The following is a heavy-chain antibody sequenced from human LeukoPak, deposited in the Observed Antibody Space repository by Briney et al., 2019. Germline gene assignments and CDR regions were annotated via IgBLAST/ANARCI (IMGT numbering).Heavy chain of an antibody. CDR2: ISFDGTNK. D-gene: IGHD3-22*01. Sequence: GGSLRLSCAASGFTFSSYGMHWVRQAPGKGLEWVAFISFDGTNKYFTDSVKGRFTISRDNTKSTLYLQMNSQRAEDSAVYYCAKDLDSYYDTGGAPSPQDSWGQGTLVAVSS. CDR3: AKDLDSYYDTGGAPSPQDS. V-gene: IGHV3-30*18. CDR1: GFTFSSYG. J-gene: IGHJ4*02.